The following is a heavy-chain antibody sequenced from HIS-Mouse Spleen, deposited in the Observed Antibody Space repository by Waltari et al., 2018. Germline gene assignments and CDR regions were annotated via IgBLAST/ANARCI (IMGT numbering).Heavy chain of an antibody. J-gene: IGHJ2*01. Sequence: QLQLQESGPGLVKPSETLSLTCTVSGGSISSSSYYWGWIRQPPGKGLEWIGSIYYSGSNYQNPSLKSRVTVSVDTSKNQFSLKLSSVTAAYTAVYYCAREIPYSSSWYDWYFDLWGRGTLVTVSS. D-gene: IGHD6-13*01. CDR3: AREIPYSSSWYDWYFDL. CDR1: GGSISSSSYY. CDR2: IYYSGSN. V-gene: IGHV4-39*07.